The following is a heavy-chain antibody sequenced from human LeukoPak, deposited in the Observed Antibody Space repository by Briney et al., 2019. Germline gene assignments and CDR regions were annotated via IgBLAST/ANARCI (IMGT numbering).Heavy chain of an antibody. Sequence: PSETLSLTCTVSGGSISSYYWSWIRQPPGKGLEWIGYIYYSGSTNYNPSLKSRVTISVDTSKNQFSLKLSSVTAADTAVYYCERALGSYYYYGMDVWGQGTTVTVSS. J-gene: IGHJ6*02. CDR1: GGSISSYY. CDR3: ERALGSYYYYGMDV. V-gene: IGHV4-59*08. CDR2: IYYSGST.